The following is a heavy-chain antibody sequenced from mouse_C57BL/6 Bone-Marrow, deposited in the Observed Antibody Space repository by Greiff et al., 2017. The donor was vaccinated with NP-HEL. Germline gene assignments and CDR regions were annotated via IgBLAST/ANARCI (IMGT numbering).Heavy chain of an antibody. D-gene: IGHD2-4*01. CDR3: TRDDDYPSRFDY. CDR2: ISSGGDYI. J-gene: IGHJ3*01. Sequence: EVKLVESGEGLVKPGGSLKLSCAASGFTFSSYAMSWVRQTPEQRLEWVAYISSGGDYIYYADTVKGRFTISRDNARNTLYLQMSSLKSEDTAMYYCTRDDDYPSRFDYWGQGTLVTVSA. V-gene: IGHV5-9-1*02. CDR1: GFTFSSYA.